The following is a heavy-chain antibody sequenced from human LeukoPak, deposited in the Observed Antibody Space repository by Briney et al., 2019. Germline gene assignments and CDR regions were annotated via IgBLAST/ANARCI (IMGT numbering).Heavy chain of an antibody. CDR3: AKEFWNSRSGSLQAFDI. J-gene: IGHJ3*02. V-gene: IGHV4-59*01. Sequence: SEALSLTCTVSGGSISSYYWSWIRQPPGKGLEWIGYIYYSGSTNYNPSLKSRVTISVDTSKNQFSLKLSSVSAADTAVYYCAKEFWNSRSGSLQAFDIWGQGTMVTVSA. D-gene: IGHD3-10*01. CDR1: GGSISSYY. CDR2: IYYSGST.